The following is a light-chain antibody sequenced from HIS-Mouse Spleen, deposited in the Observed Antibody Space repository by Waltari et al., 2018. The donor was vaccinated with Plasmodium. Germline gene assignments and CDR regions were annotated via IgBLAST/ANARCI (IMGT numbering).Light chain of an antibody. CDR1: ALPKKY. J-gene: IGLJ3*02. V-gene: IGLV3-10*01. CDR3: YSTDSSGNHRV. CDR2: EDS. Sequence: SYELTQPPSVSVSPGQTARITCSGDALPKKYAYWYQQKSGQAPVLVIYEDSKRPSGIPGRMAGSSSGTMATLTIRGAQVEDEADYYGYSTDSSGNHRVFGGGTKLTGL.